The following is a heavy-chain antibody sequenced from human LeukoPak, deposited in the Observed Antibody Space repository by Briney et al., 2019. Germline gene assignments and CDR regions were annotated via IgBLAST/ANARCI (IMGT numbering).Heavy chain of an antibody. J-gene: IGHJ4*02. V-gene: IGHV2-70*04. Sequence: SGPALVRPIQTLTLTGTFSGFARSTRGKRVGWIRHLPGKARERLARHDWDGDKIYSTSPKTRLTLSQGTSKNPVLPTMTNMDPVDTGTYYSARTRATMRGFDYWGQGTLVTVPS. D-gene: IGHD5-12*01. CDR3: ARTRATMRGFDY. CDR1: GFARSTRGKR. CDR2: HDWDGDK.